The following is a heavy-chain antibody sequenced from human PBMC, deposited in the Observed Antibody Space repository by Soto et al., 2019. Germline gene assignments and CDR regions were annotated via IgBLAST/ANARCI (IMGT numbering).Heavy chain of an antibody. CDR3: ARGEYDFWSGPQEDWFDP. Sequence: SETLSLTCTVSGGSISSYYWSWIRQPPGKGLEWIGYIYYSGSTNYNPSLKSRVTISVDTSKNQFSLKLSSVTAADTAVYYCARGEYDFWSGPQEDWFDPWGQGTLVT. CDR2: IYYSGST. D-gene: IGHD3-3*01. V-gene: IGHV4-59*01. CDR1: GGSISSYY. J-gene: IGHJ5*02.